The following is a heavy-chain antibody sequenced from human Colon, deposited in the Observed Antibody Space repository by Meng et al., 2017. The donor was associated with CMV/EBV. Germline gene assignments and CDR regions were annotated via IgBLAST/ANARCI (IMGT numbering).Heavy chain of an antibody. J-gene: IGHJ6*02. Sequence: SETLSLTCTVSGGSISSYYWSWIRQPPGKGLEWIGYIYYSGSTNYNPSLKSRVTISVDTSKNQFSLKLSSVTAADTAVYYCARGGVVPAARTESYYYYYGVDVCGQGTTVTVSS. V-gene: IGHV4-59*01. CDR2: IYYSGST. CDR3: ARGGVVPAARTESYYYYYGVDV. D-gene: IGHD2-2*01. CDR1: GGSISSYY.